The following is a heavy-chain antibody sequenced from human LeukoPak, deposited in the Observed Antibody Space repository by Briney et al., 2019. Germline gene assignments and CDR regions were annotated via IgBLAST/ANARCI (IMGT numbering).Heavy chain of an antibody. CDR3: ARAMYSASSRGRLSDY. Sequence: GGSLGLSCSASGFTFNTYDMNWVRQAPGKGLVWISYISSSSSIKYYADSVKGRFTISRDNAKNSLYLQMNSLRDDDTAVYYCARAMYSASSRGRLSDYWGQGTLVTVSS. V-gene: IGHV3-48*02. J-gene: IGHJ4*02. D-gene: IGHD1-26*01. CDR1: GFTFNTYD. CDR2: ISSSSSIK.